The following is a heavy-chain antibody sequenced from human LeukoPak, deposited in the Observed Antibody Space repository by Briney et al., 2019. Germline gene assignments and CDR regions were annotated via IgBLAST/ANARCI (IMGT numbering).Heavy chain of an antibody. D-gene: IGHD6-13*01. CDR1: GFTFDDYA. J-gene: IGHJ4*02. CDR2: ISWNSGSI. V-gene: IGHV3-9*01. CDR3: AKGAAAGTPYYFDY. Sequence: GGSLRLSCAASGFTFDDYAMHWARQAPGKGLEWVSGISWNSGSIGYADSVKGRFTISRDNAKNSLYLQMNSLRAEDTALYYCAKGAAAGTPYYFDYWGQGTLVTVSS.